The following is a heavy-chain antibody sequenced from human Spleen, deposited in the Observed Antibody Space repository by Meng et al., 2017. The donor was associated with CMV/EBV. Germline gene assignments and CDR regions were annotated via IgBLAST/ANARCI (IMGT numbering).Heavy chain of an antibody. CDR3: VAEGFDDSSGYFDY. J-gene: IGHJ4*02. Sequence: GGSLRLSCAASGFTFSDYYMSWIRQAPGKGLEWVSYISSSGSTIYYADSVKGRFTISRDNAKNSLYLQMNSLRAEDTAVYYCVAEGFDDSSGYFDYWGQGTLVTVSS. CDR1: GFTFSDYY. CDR2: ISSSGSTI. V-gene: IGHV3-11*01. D-gene: IGHD3-22*01.